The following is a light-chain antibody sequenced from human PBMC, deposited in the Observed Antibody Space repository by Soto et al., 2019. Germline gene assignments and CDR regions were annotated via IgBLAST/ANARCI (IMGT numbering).Light chain of an antibody. Sequence: DIVLTQSPATLSLSPGERASLSCRASQSVGTSLAWYQQRPGQAPRLLLSAASTRATGIPARFSGSGTGTDFTLTLSGLQPEDVAVYYCQQRVNWPPRDTFGQGTKLEIK. CDR3: QQRVNWPPRDT. V-gene: IGKV3-11*01. CDR1: QSVGTS. CDR2: AAS. J-gene: IGKJ2*01.